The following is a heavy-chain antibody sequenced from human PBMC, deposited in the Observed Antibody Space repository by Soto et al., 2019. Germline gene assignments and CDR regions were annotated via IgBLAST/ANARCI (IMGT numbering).Heavy chain of an antibody. J-gene: IGHJ6*02. CDR2: INSDGSST. CDR3: ARETKGIVVNYYGMDV. V-gene: IGHV3-74*01. D-gene: IGHD3-22*01. CDR1: GFTFSSYW. Sequence: PGGSLRLSCAASGFTFSSYWMHWVRQAPGKGLVWVSRINSDGSSTSYADSVKGRFTISRDNAKSTLYLQMNSLRDEDTAVYYCARETKGIVVNYYGMDVWGQGTTVTVSS.